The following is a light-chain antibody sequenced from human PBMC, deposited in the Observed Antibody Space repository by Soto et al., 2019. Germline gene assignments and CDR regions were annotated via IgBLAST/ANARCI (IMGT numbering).Light chain of an antibody. CDR1: SSDVGGYNS. CDR2: EVS. J-gene: IGLJ1*01. Sequence: QSVLTQPASVSGSPGQSITISCTGTSSDVGGYNSVSWYQQHPGKAPQLMIYEVSKRPSGVPDRFSGSKSGNTASLTVSGLQAEDEADYYCSSHAGSNNYVFGTGTKVTVL. V-gene: IGLV2-8*01. CDR3: SSHAGSNNYV.